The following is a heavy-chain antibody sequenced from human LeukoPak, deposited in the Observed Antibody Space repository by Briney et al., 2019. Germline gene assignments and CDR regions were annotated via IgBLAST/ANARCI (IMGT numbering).Heavy chain of an antibody. J-gene: IGHJ4*02. CDR2: IIPVLGIT. D-gene: IGHD3-10*01. CDR3: ARDVPVGGSDY. Sequence: GASVKVSCKASGGTFSNYAINWVRQAPGQGLEWMGRIIPVLGITNYAQKFQGRVTIIADKSTSTAYMELSSLRSEDTAVYYCARDVPVGGSDYWGQGTLVTVSS. CDR1: GGTFSNYA. V-gene: IGHV1-69*04.